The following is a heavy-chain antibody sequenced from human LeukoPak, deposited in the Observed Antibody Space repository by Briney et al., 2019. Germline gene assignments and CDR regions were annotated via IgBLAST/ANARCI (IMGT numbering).Heavy chain of an antibody. J-gene: IGHJ4*02. CDR3: ARGPTDRKGGTYYYDSSGSTYYFDY. CDR1: GGSISSYY. Sequence: SETLSLTCTVSGGSISSYYWSWIRQPAGKGLEWIGRIYTSGSTNNNPSLKSRVTMSVDTSKNQFSLKLSSVTAADTAVYYCARGPTDRKGGTYYYDSSGSTYYFDYWGQGTLVTVSS. D-gene: IGHD3-22*01. CDR2: IYTSGST. V-gene: IGHV4-4*07.